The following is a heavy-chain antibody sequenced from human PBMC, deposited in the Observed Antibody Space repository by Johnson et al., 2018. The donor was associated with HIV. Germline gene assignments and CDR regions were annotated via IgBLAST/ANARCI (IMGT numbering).Heavy chain of an antibody. J-gene: IGHJ3*02. CDR1: GFTFSSYG. V-gene: IGHV3-30*03. CDR3: AREVTALLNVFDI. D-gene: IGHD2-21*02. Sequence: QVQLVESGGGVVQPGRSLRLSCAASGFTFSSYGMHWVRQAPGKGLEWVAVISYDGSNKYYADPVKGRFTISRDNARKSLYLQMNNLRAEDTAVYYCAREVTALLNVFDIWGQGTMVTVSS. CDR2: ISYDGSNK.